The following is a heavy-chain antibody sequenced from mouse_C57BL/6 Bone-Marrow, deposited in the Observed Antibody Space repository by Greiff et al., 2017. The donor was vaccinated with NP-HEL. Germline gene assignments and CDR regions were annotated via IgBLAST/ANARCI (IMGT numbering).Heavy chain of an antibody. CDR3: AREDYYGSFDY. D-gene: IGHD1-1*01. V-gene: IGHV1-50*01. CDR1: GYTFTSYW. Sequence: QVQLQQPGAELVKPGASVKLSCKASGYTFTSYWMQWVKQRPGQGLAWIGEIDPSDSYTNYNQKFKGKATLTVDTSSSTAYMQLSSLTSEDSAVYYCAREDYYGSFDYWGQGTTLTVSS. CDR2: IDPSDSYT. J-gene: IGHJ2*01.